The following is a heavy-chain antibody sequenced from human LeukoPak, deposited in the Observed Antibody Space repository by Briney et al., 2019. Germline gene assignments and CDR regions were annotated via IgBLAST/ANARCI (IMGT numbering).Heavy chain of an antibody. J-gene: IGHJ4*02. V-gene: IGHV4-59*01. Sequence: SETLSLTCTVSGGSISSYYWSWIWQPPGKGLGWIGYIYYSGSTNYNPSLKSRVTISVDTSKNQFSLKLSSVTAADTAVYYCARAIAAPRTHFDYWGQGTLVTVSS. CDR1: GGSISSYY. CDR2: IYYSGST. D-gene: IGHD6-6*01. CDR3: ARAIAAPRTHFDY.